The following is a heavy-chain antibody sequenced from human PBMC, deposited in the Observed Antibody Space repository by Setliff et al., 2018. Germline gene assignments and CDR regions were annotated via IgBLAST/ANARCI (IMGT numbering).Heavy chain of an antibody. Sequence: GESLKISCKGSGFSFTDFWVGWVRQMPGKGLEWMGLIYAGDSDTRYNPSFQGRVTMSADKSINTAYLQWSSLKASDTAIYYCARQKSTGSGNNWFDPWGQGTLVTVSS. J-gene: IGHJ5*02. CDR1: GFSFTDFW. D-gene: IGHD3-10*01. CDR3: ARQKSTGSGNNWFDP. CDR2: IYAGDSDT. V-gene: IGHV5-51*01.